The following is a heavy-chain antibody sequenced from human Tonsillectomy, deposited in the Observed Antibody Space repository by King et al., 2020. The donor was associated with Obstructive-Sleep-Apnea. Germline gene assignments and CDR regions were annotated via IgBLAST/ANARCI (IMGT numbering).Heavy chain of an antibody. D-gene: IGHD2-2*01. J-gene: IGHJ4*02. V-gene: IGHV3-21*01. Sequence: VQLVESGGGLVKPGWSLRLSWAASGFTLSNYSMNWVRQVPGKGLVGVSSISSSISHIYYGDSVNGRLTISRDNAKNSLYLQVNSLRAEDTAVYYCARLSRDCSSTTCYLDYWGQGTLVTVSS. CDR3: ARLSRDCSSTTCYLDY. CDR1: GFTLSNYS. CDR2: ISSSISHI.